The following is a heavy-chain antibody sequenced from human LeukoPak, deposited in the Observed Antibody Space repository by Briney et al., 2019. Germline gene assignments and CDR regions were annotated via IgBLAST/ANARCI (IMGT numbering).Heavy chain of an antibody. CDR2: INKRGGT. J-gene: IGHJ4*02. CDR1: SDSISSGDYY. Sequence: SETLSLTCTVSSDSISSGDYYWSWIRQPAGKGLEFIGYINKRGGTFYNPPLKSRVSISIDTSKNQFSLKLTSVTAADTAVYFCAREHKSYGDYPYYFDSWGQGTLVTVSS. CDR3: AREHKSYGDYPYYFDS. D-gene: IGHD4-17*01. V-gene: IGHV4-30-4*01.